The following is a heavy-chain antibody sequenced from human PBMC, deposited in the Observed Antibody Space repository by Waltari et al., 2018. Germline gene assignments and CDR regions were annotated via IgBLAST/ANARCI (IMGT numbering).Heavy chain of an antibody. CDR3: ARDQVEMATGRQSSGSDP. CDR1: GGTFSSSA. D-gene: IGHD5-12*01. V-gene: IGHV1-69*15. Sequence: QVQLVQSGAEVKKPGSSVKVSCKASGGTFSSSAISWVRQAPGQGLEWMGRIIPIFGTANYAQKFQGRVTITADESTSTAYMELSSLRSEDTAVYYCARDQVEMATGRQSSGSDPWGQGTLVTVSS. J-gene: IGHJ5*02. CDR2: IIPIFGTA.